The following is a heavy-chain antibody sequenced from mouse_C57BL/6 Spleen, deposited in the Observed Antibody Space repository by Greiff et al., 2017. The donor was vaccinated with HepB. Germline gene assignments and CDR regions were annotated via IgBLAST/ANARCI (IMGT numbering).Heavy chain of an antibody. Sequence: LQPGAELVKPGASVKLSCKASGYTFTSYWMQWVKQRPGQGLEWIGEIDPSDSYTNYNQKFKGKATLTVDTSSSTAYMQLSSLTSEDSAVYYCARSPGDYGSTSWFAYWGQGTLVTVSA. CDR3: ARSPGDYGSTSWFAY. J-gene: IGHJ3*01. CDR1: GYTFTSYW. V-gene: IGHV1-50*01. D-gene: IGHD1-1*01. CDR2: IDPSDSYT.